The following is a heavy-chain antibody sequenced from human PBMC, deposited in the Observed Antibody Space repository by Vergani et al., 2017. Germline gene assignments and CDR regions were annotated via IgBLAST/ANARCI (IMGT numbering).Heavy chain of an antibody. D-gene: IGHD3-22*01. Sequence: VQLVQSGAEVKKPGAAVNVSCKASGYIFTSFGITWVRQAPGQGLEWMGWISAYNGNTNYAQKFQGRVTMTTETSTSTAYMELRSLRSDDTAIYYCVRDVPFSVTVVVNPPGMDVWGKGTTVTVSS. CDR3: VRDVPFSVTVVVNPPGMDV. J-gene: IGHJ6*04. CDR2: ISAYNGNT. CDR1: GYIFTSFG. V-gene: IGHV1-18*01.